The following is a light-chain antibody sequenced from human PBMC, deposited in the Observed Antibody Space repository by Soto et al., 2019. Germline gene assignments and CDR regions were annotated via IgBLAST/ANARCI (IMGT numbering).Light chain of an antibody. V-gene: IGKV1-39*01. CDR3: QQSYSTPWT. J-gene: IGKJ1*01. CDR1: QSISSY. CDR2: AAS. Sequence: DIQMTQSPSSLSASVGDRVTITCRSSQSISSYLNWYQQKPGKAPKLLIYAASSLQSGVPLRFSGSRSGTDFTLTISSLQPEDFASYYCQQSYSTPWTFVQGTKVEIK.